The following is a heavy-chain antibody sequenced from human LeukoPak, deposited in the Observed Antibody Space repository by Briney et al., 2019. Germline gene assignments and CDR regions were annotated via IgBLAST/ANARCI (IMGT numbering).Heavy chain of an antibody. D-gene: IGHD4-17*01. Sequence: PSETLSLTWTVSGASISSSRSYWGWVRQPPGKGPEWIGSIYYSGLTYANPSRKSRASIFVDPSKNPFSLKVSSVTAADTAVYYCASGTFDDYGDYDRGDYFDHWGQGTLVTVSS. CDR3: ASGTFDDYGDYDRGDYFDH. CDR1: GASISSSRSY. V-gene: IGHV4-39*02. J-gene: IGHJ4*02. CDR2: IYYSGLT.